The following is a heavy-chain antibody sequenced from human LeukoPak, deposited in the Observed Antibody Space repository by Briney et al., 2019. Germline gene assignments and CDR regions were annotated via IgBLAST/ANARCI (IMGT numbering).Heavy chain of an antibody. CDR2: IYHSGST. Sequence: PSETLSLTCAVSGYSISSGYYWGWIRQPPGKGLEWIGSIYHSGSTYYNPSLKSRVTISVDTSKNQFSLKLSSVTAADTAVYYCVRSTTVVTPLVNWGQGTLVTVFS. V-gene: IGHV4-38-2*01. CDR3: VRSTTVVTPLVN. D-gene: IGHD4-23*01. CDR1: GYSISSGYY. J-gene: IGHJ4*02.